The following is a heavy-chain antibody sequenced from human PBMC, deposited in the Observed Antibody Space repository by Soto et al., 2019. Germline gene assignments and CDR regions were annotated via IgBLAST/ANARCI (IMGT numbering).Heavy chain of an antibody. V-gene: IGHV3-64*01. Sequence: EEQLVQSGGGLVQPGGSLRLSGAASGFSFSSYDLFWVRQAPGKGLEYVSAVSRNGINTYYANSVKGRFTISRDNSKNIMYLQMGTLRAEDMAVYYCAITYYDFEVWGKGTTVIVSS. J-gene: IGHJ6*04. CDR1: GFSFSSYD. CDR2: VSRNGINT. CDR3: AITYYDFEV. D-gene: IGHD3-3*01.